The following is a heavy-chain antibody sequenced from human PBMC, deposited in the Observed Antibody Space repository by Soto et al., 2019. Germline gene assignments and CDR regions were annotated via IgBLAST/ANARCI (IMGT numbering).Heavy chain of an antibody. J-gene: IGHJ4*02. V-gene: IGHV1-2*04. CDR2: INPNSGGT. D-gene: IGHD5-12*01. CDR3: ARGYSGYDGHFDY. Sequence: ASVKVSCKASGYTFTGYYMHWVRQAPGQGLEWMGWINPNSGGTNYAQKFQGWVTMTRDTSISTAYMELSRLRSDDTAVYYCARGYSGYDGHFDYRGQGTLVTVSS. CDR1: GYTFTGYY.